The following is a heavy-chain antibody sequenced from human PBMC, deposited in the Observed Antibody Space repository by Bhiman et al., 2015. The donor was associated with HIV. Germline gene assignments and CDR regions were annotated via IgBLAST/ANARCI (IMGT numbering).Heavy chain of an antibody. CDR2: IKQDGSEK. J-gene: IGHJ2*01. V-gene: IGHV3-7*01. Sequence: EVQLVESGGGLVQPGGSLRLSCVASGLTFSSYWMSWVRQAPGRGLEWVANIKQDGSEKYYVDSVKGRFTISRDNAKNSLYLQMNSLRAEDTAVYYCARDCSYTNYAVWYFDLWGRGTLVTVSS. CDR1: GLTFSSYW. D-gene: IGHD4-11*01. CDR3: ARDCSYTNYAVWYFDL.